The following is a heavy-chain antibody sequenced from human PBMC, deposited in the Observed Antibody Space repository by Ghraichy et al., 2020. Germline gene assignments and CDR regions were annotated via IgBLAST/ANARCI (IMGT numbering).Heavy chain of an antibody. CDR3: AVSDFWSGYYYYYYYGMDV. CDR2: INSDGSST. J-gene: IGHJ6*02. V-gene: IGHV3-74*01. Sequence: GGSLRLSCAASGFTFSSYWMHWVRQAPGKGLVWVSRINSDGSSTSYADSVKGRFTISRDNAKNTLYLQMNSLRAEDTAVYYCAVSDFWSGYYYYYYYGMDVWGQGTTVTVSS. D-gene: IGHD3-3*01. CDR1: GFTFSSYW.